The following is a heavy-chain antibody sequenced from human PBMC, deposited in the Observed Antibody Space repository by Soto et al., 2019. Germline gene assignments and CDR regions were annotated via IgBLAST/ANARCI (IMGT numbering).Heavy chain of an antibody. Sequence: GGSLRLSCAASGFTFSSSAMSWVRQAPGKGLEWVSAISGSGGSTYYSDSVKGRFTISRDNSKNTLYLQMNSLRAEDTAVYYCATEILNHFCSGYYHFDYWGQGTLVTVSS. CDR2: ISGSGGST. J-gene: IGHJ4*02. V-gene: IGHV3-23*01. D-gene: IGHD3-3*02. CDR3: ATEILNHFCSGYYHFDY. CDR1: GFTFSSSA.